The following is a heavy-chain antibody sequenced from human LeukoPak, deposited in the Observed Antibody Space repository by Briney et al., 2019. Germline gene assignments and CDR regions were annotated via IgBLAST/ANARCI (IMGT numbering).Heavy chain of an antibody. CDR3: ARDVGITVADSFDP. V-gene: IGHV1-69*06. CDR2: IIPIFGTA. J-gene: IGHJ5*02. CDR1: GGTFSSYG. Sequence: SVKVSCKASGGTFSSYGISWVRQAPGQGLEWMGRIIPIFGTADYAQKFQGRVTITADTSTSTAYMELRGLRSDDTAMYYCARDVGITVADSFDPWGQGTLVTVSS. D-gene: IGHD6-19*01.